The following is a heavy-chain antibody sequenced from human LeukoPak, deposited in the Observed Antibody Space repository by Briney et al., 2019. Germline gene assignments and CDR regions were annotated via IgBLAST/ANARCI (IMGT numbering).Heavy chain of an antibody. D-gene: IGHD5-12*01. CDR1: GFTFSSYA. J-gene: IGHJ2*01. CDR3: ARFSDVAVATLYWYFDL. Sequence: GSLRLSCAASGFTFSSYAMSWVRQAPGKGLEWLSSITSGSSYIEYADSVRGRFTISRDNAKNSLYLQMSSLRAEDTAVYYCARFSDVAVATLYWYFDLWGRGTLVTVSS. V-gene: IGHV3-21*01. CDR2: ITSGSSYI.